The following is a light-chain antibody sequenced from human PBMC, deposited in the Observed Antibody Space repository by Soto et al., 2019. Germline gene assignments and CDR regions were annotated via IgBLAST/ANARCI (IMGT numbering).Light chain of an antibody. J-gene: IGKJ3*01. CDR2: DAS. Sequence: DIQMTQSPSTLSTSVGATVTVTCRASQSVSGWLAWYQQKPGEAPKLLIYDASALPRGVPSRFSAGGSGTKFTLTIATLQPDDFATYYSQQYVTFSGTFGPGTNVDIK. V-gene: IGKV1-5*01. CDR1: QSVSGW. CDR3: QQYVTFSGT.